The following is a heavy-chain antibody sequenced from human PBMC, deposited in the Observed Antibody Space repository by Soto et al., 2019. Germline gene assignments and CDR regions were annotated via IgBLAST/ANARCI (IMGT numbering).Heavy chain of an antibody. CDR2: IIPIFGTA. J-gene: IGHJ4*02. CDR3: ERANRWGYGGYVDYFDY. D-gene: IGHD5-12*01. V-gene: IGHV1-69*12. CDR1: GGTFSSYA. Sequence: QVQLVQSGAEVKKPVSSVKVSCKASGGTFSSYAISWVRQAPGQRLEWMGGIIPIFGTANDAQKFQGRVTITADESTTTACRELRSLRSEDTAVYYCERANRWGYGGYVDYFDYWGQGTLVTVSS.